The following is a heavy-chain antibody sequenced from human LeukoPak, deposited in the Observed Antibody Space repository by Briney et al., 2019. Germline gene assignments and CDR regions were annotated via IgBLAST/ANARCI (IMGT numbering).Heavy chain of an antibody. CDR2: IKQDGSEK. V-gene: IGHV3-7*01. D-gene: IGHD4-17*01. J-gene: IGHJ4*02. CDR3: ARDGEYFDL. Sequence: GGSLRLSCAASGFRITNNWMTWVRQAPGKGLEWVANIKQDGSEKYYVDSVKGRFTISRDTSKNSLYLQMNSLRVDDTAVYYCARDGEYFDLWGQGTPVTVSS. CDR1: GFRITNNW.